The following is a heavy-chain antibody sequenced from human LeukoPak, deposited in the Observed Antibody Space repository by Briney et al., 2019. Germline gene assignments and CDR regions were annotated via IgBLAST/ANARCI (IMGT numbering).Heavy chain of an antibody. CDR3: ARAEFDILTGYHLPFDY. Sequence: APVKVSCKASGYTFTGYYMHWVRQAPGQGLEWMGWINPNSGGTNYAQKFQGRVTMTRDTSISTAYMELSRLRSDDTAVYYCARAEFDILTGYHLPFDYWGQGTLVTVSS. V-gene: IGHV1-2*02. CDR1: GYTFTGYY. CDR2: INPNSGGT. J-gene: IGHJ4*02. D-gene: IGHD3-9*01.